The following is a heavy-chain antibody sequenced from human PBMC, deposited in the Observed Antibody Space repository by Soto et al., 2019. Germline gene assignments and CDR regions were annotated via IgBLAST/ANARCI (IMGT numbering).Heavy chain of an antibody. CDR1: GYRFSSYW. CDR3: ARQGSNGAYYYYGMDV. V-gene: IGHV5-51*01. CDR2: IYPGDSDT. J-gene: IGHJ6*02. D-gene: IGHD2-8*01. Sequence: GESLKISCKGSGYRFSSYWIAWVRQMPGKGLEWMGIIYPGDSDTRYSPSFQGQVTMSVDKSSNTAYLHWSSLKASDTAMYYCARQGSNGAYYYYGMDVWRQGTTVTVSS.